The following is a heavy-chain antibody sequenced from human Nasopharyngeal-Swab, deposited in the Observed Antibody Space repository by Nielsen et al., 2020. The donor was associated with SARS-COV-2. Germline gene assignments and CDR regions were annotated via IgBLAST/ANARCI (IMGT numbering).Heavy chain of an antibody. CDR3: ARGYCSSGSCYAKHYGMDV. V-gene: IGHV3-74*01. D-gene: IGHD2-15*01. J-gene: IGHJ6*02. CDR2: INSDGSST. Sequence: GESLKISCAASGFTFSSYWMHWVRQAPGKGLVWVSRINSDGSSTSYADSVKGRFTISRDSAKNSLYLQMNNLRAEDTAVYYCARGYCSSGSCYAKHYGMDVWGQGTTVTVSS. CDR1: GFTFSSYW.